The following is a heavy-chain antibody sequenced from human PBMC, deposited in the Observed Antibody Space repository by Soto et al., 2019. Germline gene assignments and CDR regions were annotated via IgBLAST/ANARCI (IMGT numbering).Heavy chain of an antibody. Sequence: PGGSLRLSCAASGFIFSNYWMSWVRQAPGKGLEWVASVKEDGSERHYVDSVKGRFTISRDNAKNSLYLQMNSLRGEDTAVYYCASPGVWGQGTTVTVSS. CDR3: ASPGV. CDR1: GFIFSNYW. J-gene: IGHJ6*02. D-gene: IGHD2-8*02. CDR2: VKEDGSER. V-gene: IGHV3-7*01.